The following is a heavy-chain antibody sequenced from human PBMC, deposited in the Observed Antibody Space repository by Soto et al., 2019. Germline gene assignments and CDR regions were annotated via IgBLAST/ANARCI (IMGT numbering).Heavy chain of an antibody. CDR1: GFSFENFA. D-gene: IGHD2-21*01. J-gene: IGHJ3*02. V-gene: IGHV3-9*01. CDR2: ISWNGDKI. CDR3: IKGDWLDM. Sequence: EVQLVESGGGLVQPGRSLRLSCAASGFSFENFAMHWVRQPPGQGLEWGSGISWNGDKIDYADSVKGRFTISRDNAKKSLYLQLNSLRAEDTALYHCIKGDWLDMWGQGTMVTVSS.